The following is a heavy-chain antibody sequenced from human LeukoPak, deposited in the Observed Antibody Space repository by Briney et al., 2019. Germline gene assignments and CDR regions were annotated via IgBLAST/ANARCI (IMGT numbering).Heavy chain of an antibody. V-gene: IGHV4-34*01. CDR3: ARTVVTTTSAFDI. D-gene: IGHD2-21*02. J-gene: IGHJ3*02. Sequence: SETLSLTCAVYGGSFSGYHWSWIRQPPGKGLEWIGEISHSGSTNYNPSLKSRVTISVDTSKNQFSLKVSSVTAADTALYYCARTVVTTTSAFDIWGQGTMVTVSS. CDR2: ISHSGST. CDR1: GGSFSGYH.